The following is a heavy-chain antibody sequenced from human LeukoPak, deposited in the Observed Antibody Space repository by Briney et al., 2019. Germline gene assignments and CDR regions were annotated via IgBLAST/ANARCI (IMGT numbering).Heavy chain of an antibody. CDR1: GGSISSGDYY. Sequence: SQTLSLTCTVSGGSISSGDYYWSWIRQPPGKGLEWIGYIYYSGSTYYNPSLKSRVTISVDTSKNQFSLKLSSVTAADTAVYYCARDDIPRFERKGMDVWGKGTTVTVSS. D-gene: IGHD1-14*01. J-gene: IGHJ6*04. CDR3: ARDDIPRFERKGMDV. CDR2: IYYSGST. V-gene: IGHV4-30-4*01.